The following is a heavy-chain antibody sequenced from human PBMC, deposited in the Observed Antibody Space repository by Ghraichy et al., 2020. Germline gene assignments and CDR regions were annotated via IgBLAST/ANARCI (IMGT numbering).Heavy chain of an antibody. D-gene: IGHD6-13*01. V-gene: IGHV3-23*01. CDR2: ISGSGGST. CDR1: GFTFSSYA. J-gene: IGHJ6*02. CDR3: VHGIAAAGTLYYGMDV. Sequence: GGSLRLSCAASGFTFSSYAMSWVRQAPGKGLEWVSAISGSGGSTYYADSVKGRFTISRDNSKNTLYLQMNSLRAEDTAVYYRVHGIAAAGTLYYGMDVWGQGTTVTVSS.